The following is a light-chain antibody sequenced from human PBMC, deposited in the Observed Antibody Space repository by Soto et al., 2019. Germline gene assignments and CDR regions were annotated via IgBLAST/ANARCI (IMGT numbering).Light chain of an antibody. V-gene: IGKV1-33*01. CDR2: DAS. CDR1: QDISNY. Sequence: DIQMTQSPSSLSASVGDRVTITCQASQDISNYLNWYQQKPGKDPKLLIYDASNLETGVPSRFSGSGSGTDFTFTISSLQPEDIATYYCQQYDNPLYTFGQGTKLEIK. J-gene: IGKJ2*01. CDR3: QQYDNPLYT.